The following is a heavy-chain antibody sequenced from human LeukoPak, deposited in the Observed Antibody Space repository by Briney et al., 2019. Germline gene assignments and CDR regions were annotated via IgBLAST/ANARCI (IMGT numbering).Heavy chain of an antibody. Sequence: KPSETLSLTCTVSGGSISSYYWSWIRQPPGKGLEWIGYIYYSGSTNYNPSLKSRVTISVDTSKNQFSLKLSSVIAADTAVYYCAKFLSGGARSDYWGQGTLVTVSS. CDR1: GGSISSYY. V-gene: IGHV4-59*08. J-gene: IGHJ4*02. D-gene: IGHD1-26*01. CDR3: AKFLSGGARSDY. CDR2: IYYSGST.